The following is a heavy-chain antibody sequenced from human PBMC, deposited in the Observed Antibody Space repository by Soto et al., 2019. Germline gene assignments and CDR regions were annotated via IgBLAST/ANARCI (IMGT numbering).Heavy chain of an antibody. CDR1: GFTFSAFA. J-gene: IGHJ6*02. V-gene: IGHV3-30*18. Sequence: QVQMVESGGGVAQPGRSLRLSCTVSGFTFSAFAMYWVRQAPGKGLEWVALISYDGTDKYYADSVKGRFTISRDNSKNTLYLQMSSLGPEDTAVYYCVKERYAQLWLEDYGMDVWGQGTTVTV. D-gene: IGHD5-18*01. CDR3: VKERYAQLWLEDYGMDV. CDR2: ISYDGTDK.